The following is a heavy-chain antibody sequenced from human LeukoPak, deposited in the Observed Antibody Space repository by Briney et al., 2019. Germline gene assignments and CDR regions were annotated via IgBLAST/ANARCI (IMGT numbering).Heavy chain of an antibody. D-gene: IGHD3-9*01. V-gene: IGHV3-30*02. Sequence: GGSLRLSCAASGFIFSSSGVHWVRHAPGTGLGWVAFIRFDGNNGYSADSVKGRFTISRENFKNMLHLQMNSLRPEDTAVYYCAKDDFIGYVPPGYCSDWGQGILVTVSS. CDR2: IRFDGNNG. CDR3: AKDDFIGYVPPGYCSD. J-gene: IGHJ4*02. CDR1: GFIFSSSG.